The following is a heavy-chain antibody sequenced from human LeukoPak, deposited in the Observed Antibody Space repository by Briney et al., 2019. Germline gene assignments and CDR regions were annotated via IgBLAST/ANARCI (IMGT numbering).Heavy chain of an antibody. V-gene: IGHV3-74*01. Sequence: QPGGSLRLSGAASGFTFSSYWVYWVRQAPGKGLVWVSRINEDGSTTSYADSVKGRFTISRDNTKNTVYLQMNSLRGEDTALYYCARGLGSSSAGTTYWGQGTVVTVSS. CDR3: ARGLGSSSAGTTY. CDR2: INEDGSTT. CDR1: GFTFSSYW. D-gene: IGHD6-6*01. J-gene: IGHJ4*02.